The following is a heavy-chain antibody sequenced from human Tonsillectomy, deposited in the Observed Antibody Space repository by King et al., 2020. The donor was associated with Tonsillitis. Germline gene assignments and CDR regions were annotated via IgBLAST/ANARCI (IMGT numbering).Heavy chain of an antibody. CDR3: AKDAGRAAGTPASDY. CDR1: GFTFSSYG. D-gene: IGHD6-13*01. Sequence: LQLVQSGGGVVQPGRSLRLSCAASGFTFSSYGMHWVRQAPGKGLEWVAVISYDGSNKYYADSVKGRFTISRDNSKNTLYLQMNSLRAEDTAVYYCAKDAGRAAGTPASDYWGQGTLVTVSS. V-gene: IGHV3-30*18. J-gene: IGHJ4*02. CDR2: ISYDGSNK.